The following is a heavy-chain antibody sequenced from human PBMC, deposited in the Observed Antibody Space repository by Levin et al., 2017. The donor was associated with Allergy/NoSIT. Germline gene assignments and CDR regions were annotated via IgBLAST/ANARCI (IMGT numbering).Heavy chain of an antibody. CDR1: EFIFRSYD. Sequence: GESLKISCAVSEFIFRSYDMSWVRQAPVKGLEWVSVISVSTAATYYADSVKDRFTISRDSSTNTLYLQMKGLRAEDTALYYCASGGGSDDFWGQGALVTVSS. CDR3: ASGGGSDDF. CDR2: ISVSTAAT. D-gene: IGHD3-10*01. V-gene: IGHV3-23*01. J-gene: IGHJ4*02.